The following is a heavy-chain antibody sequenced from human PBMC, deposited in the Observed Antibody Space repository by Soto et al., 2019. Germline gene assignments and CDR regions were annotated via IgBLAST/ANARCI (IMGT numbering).Heavy chain of an antibody. CDR2: IYYSGST. V-gene: IGHV4-59*01. CDR1: GGSISSYY. D-gene: IGHD3-9*01. CDR3: ASSYDILIGIDY. Sequence: ASETLSLTCTVSGGSISSYYWSWIRQPPGKGLEWIGYIYYSGSTNYNPSLKSRVTISEDTSKNQFSLKLSSVTAADTAVYYCASSYDILIGIDYWGQGTLVTVSS. J-gene: IGHJ4*02.